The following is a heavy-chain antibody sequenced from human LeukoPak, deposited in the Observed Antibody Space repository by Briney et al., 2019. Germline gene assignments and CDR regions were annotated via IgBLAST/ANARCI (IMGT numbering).Heavy chain of an antibody. CDR1: GFTFSSYA. CDR3: AKGDYGDFRYYFDY. D-gene: IGHD4-17*01. J-gene: IGHJ4*02. V-gene: IGHV3-23*01. Sequence: PGGSLRFSCAASGFTFSSYAVSWVRQAPGKGLEWVSAISGSGGSTYYADSVKGRFTISRDNSKNTLYLQMNSLRAEDTAVYYCAKGDYGDFRYYFDYWGQGTLVTVSS. CDR2: ISGSGGST.